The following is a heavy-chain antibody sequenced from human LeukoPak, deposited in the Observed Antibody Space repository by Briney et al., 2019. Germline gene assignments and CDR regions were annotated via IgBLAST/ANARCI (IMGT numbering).Heavy chain of an antibody. CDR1: GYTFTRYL. CDR2: MNTGSGER. Sequence: GASVKVSCKASGYTFTRYLIHGVRQAPGQGREWMGWMNTGSGERKYLQKFQDRVTITRDTYASTVFMDLSSMRYEDMDLYSSARDNYYFDYWGQGTLVTVSS. V-gene: IGHV1-3*04. CDR3: ARDNYYFDY. J-gene: IGHJ4*02.